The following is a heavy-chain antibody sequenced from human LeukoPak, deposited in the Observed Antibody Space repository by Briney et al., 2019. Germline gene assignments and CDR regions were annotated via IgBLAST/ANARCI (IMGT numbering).Heavy chain of an antibody. CDR3: ARDRFDTMDFDY. J-gene: IGHJ4*02. CDR2: ITYDGSNK. CDR1: GFTFSSYA. D-gene: IGHD3-10*01. V-gene: IGHV3-30*01. Sequence: GGSLRLSCAAPGFTFSSYAMHWVRQAPGKGLEWVAVITYDGSNKYYADSVKGRFTISRDNSKNTLYLQMNSLRAEDTAVYYCARDRFDTMDFDYWGQGTLVTVSS.